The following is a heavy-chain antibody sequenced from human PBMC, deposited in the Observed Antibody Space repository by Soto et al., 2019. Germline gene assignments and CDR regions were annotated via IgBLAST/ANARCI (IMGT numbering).Heavy chain of an antibody. V-gene: IGHV2-70*01. D-gene: IGHD3-9*01. CDR3: GRIKYDILTGYATFDY. Sequence: VSGPTLVNPTQTLTLTCTFSGFSLSTSGMCVSWIRQPPGKALEWLALIDWDDDKYYSTSLKTRLTISKDTSKNQVVLTMTNMDPVDTATYCRGRIKYDILTGYATFDYWGQGTLVTVSS. CDR1: GFSLSTSGMC. J-gene: IGHJ4*02. CDR2: IDWDDDK.